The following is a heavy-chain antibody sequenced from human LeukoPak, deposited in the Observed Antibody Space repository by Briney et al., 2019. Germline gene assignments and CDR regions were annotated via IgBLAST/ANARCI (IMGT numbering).Heavy chain of an antibody. CDR1: GDSLSSFY. V-gene: IGHV4-4*07. Sequence: SETLSLTCTVSGDSLSSFYWSWIRPPAGKGLEWIGRIYPGGNTDYHPSLKTRVTVTVDTAKQLLSLRLISVSAADTAVYFCAREWTGFAEFDYWGRGILVTVSS. J-gene: IGHJ4*02. CDR3: AREWTGFAEFDY. CDR2: IYPGGNT. D-gene: IGHD3/OR15-3a*01.